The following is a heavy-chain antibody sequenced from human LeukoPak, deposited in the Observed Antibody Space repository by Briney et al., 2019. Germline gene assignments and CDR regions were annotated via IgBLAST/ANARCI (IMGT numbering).Heavy chain of an antibody. J-gene: IGHJ4*02. CDR1: GFTFSHHW. CDR3: ARLRSGY. Sequence: GGSLRLSCAASGFTFSHHWMHWVRQAPGKGLEWVANIKPDGSEKSYVDSVKGRFTISRDNAKNSLYLQMNSLRAEDTAVYYCARLRSGYWGQGTLVTVSS. CDR2: IKPDGSEK. V-gene: IGHV3-7*02.